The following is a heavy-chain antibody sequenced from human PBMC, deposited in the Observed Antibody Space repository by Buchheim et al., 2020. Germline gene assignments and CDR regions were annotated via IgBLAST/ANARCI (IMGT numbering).Heavy chain of an antibody. CDR3: VDRQVPRVGRLYSSGWYYFDH. Sequence: QITLKESGPTLVKPTQTLTLTCTFSGFSLSTSGVAVGWIRQPPGKVLECLALIYWDDDERYSPSLQSRLTTTKDPSKNQVLLTMTNMDPVDTSTYYCVDRQVPRVGRLYSSGWYYFDHWGQRTL. CDR1: GFSLSTSGVA. J-gene: IGHJ4*02. CDR2: IYWDDDE. D-gene: IGHD6-13*01. V-gene: IGHV2-5*02.